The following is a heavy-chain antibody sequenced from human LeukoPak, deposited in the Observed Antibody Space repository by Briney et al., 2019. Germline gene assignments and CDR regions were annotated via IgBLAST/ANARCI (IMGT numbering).Heavy chain of an antibody. D-gene: IGHD2-2*01. J-gene: IGHJ6*03. CDR1: SGSLSGYY. CDR2: INHSGST. CDR3: AIDYIAVVPAAYYYYYYMDV. Sequence: SETLSLTCAVYSGSLSGYYWSWIRQPPGKGLEWIGEINHSGSTNYNPSLESRVTISVDTSKNQFSLKLSSVTAADTAVYYCAIDYIAVVPAAYYYYYYMDVWGIGTTVTVSS. V-gene: IGHV4-34*01.